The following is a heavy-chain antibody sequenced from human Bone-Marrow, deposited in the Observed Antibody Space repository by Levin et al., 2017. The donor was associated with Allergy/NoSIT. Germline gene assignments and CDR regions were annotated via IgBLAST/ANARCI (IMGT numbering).Heavy chain of an antibody. V-gene: IGHV3-11*01. D-gene: IGHD2-15*01. Sequence: SCAASGFIFNDYYISWIRQAPGKGPELISYISGMATTTYYGDSVKGRFTISRDNAKNIVFLQMSSLRGEDTAVYFCAREGIVVAGASSTSYYFGMDVWGQGNTVTVSS. CDR2: ISGMATTT. CDR3: AREGIVVAGASSTSYYFGMDV. CDR1: GFIFNDYY. J-gene: IGHJ6*02.